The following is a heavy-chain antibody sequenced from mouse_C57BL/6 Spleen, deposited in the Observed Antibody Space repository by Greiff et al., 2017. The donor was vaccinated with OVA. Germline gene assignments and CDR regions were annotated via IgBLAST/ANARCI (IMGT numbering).Heavy chain of an antibody. CDR3: ARLGGGDGYYGYFDV. CDR2: INPSSGYT. V-gene: IGHV1-4*01. CDR1: GYTFTSYT. Sequence: QVQLQQSGAELARPGASVKMSCKASGYTFTSYTMHWVKRRPGQGLEWIGYINPSSGYTKYNQKFKDKATLTADKSSSTAYMQLSSLTSEDSAVYYCARLGGGDGYYGYFDVWGTGTTVTVSS. J-gene: IGHJ1*03. D-gene: IGHD2-3*01.